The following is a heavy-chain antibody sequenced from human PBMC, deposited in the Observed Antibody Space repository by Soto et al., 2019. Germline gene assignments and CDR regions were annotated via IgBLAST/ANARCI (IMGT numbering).Heavy chain of an antibody. J-gene: IGHJ4*02. Sequence: PGGSLRLSCAASGFTFSSYAMHWVRQAPGKGLEWVAVISYDGSNKYYADSVKGRFTISRDNSKNTLYLQMNSLRAEDTAVYYCARDLRGSSGYDWVFDYWGQGTLVTVSS. D-gene: IGHD5-12*01. CDR1: GFTFSSYA. CDR2: ISYDGSNK. CDR3: ARDLRGSSGYDWVFDY. V-gene: IGHV3-30-3*01.